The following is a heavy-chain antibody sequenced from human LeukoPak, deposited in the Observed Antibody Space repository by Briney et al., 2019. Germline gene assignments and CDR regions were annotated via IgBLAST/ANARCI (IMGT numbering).Heavy chain of an antibody. CDR1: GFTFSTYG. CDR2: IRYDGSVK. J-gene: IGHJ4*02. CDR3: AKVGTGWYEVGF. D-gene: IGHD6-19*01. V-gene: IGHV3-30*02. Sequence: TGGSLRLSCAASGFTFSTYGMHWVRQAPGKGLEWVAFIRYDGSVKNYAESAKDRFTISRDNSKNTLYLQMNSLRVEDTAVYHCAKVGTGWYEVGFWGQGTLVTVSS.